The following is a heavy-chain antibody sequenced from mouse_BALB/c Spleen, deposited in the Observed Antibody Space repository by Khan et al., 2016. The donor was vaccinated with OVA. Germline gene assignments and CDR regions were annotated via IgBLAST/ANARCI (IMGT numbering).Heavy chain of an antibody. V-gene: IGHV3-2*02. J-gene: IGHJ2*01. Sequence: EVQLVESGPGLVKPSQSLSLTCTVTGYSIASDYVWNWIRQFPGNKLEWMGIISYSGNTNYNPSLKSRISITRDTSKNQFFLQLNSVTSEDTATYYCARVYGGDFDYWGQGTTLTVSS. CDR3: ARVYGGDFDY. D-gene: IGHD1-1*01. CDR2: ISYSGNT. CDR1: GYSIASDYV.